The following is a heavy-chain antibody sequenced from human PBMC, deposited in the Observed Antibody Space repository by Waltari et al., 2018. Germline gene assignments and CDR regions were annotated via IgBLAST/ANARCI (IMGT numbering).Heavy chain of an antibody. CDR2: MTGSSTPI. D-gene: IGHD3-10*01. CDR1: GFTFSSYS. Sequence: EVQLVESGGGLVQPGGSLRLSCAASGFTFSSYSMNWVRRAPGKGLEWVSEMTGSSTPIYYADSVKGRFTISRDNAKNSLYLQMNSLRVEDTAVYYCARMVRGVWGAFDLWGQGTLVTVSS. CDR3: ARMVRGVWGAFDL. V-gene: IGHV3-48*01. J-gene: IGHJ4*02.